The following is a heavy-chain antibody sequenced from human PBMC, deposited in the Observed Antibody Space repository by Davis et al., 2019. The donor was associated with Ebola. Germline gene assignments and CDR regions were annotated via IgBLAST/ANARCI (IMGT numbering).Heavy chain of an antibody. V-gene: IGHV3-9*01. CDR3: AKDSSSSGLYYNGMDV. D-gene: IGHD6-6*01. CDR1: GFTFDDYA. CDR2: ISWNSGRI. J-gene: IGHJ6*04. Sequence: SLKISCAASGFTFDDYALHWLRHAPGKGLEWVSGISWNSGRIGYAVSVKGRLTISRDNAKNSLYLQMNSLRAEDTAMYYCAKDSSSSGLYYNGMDVWGKGTTVTVSS.